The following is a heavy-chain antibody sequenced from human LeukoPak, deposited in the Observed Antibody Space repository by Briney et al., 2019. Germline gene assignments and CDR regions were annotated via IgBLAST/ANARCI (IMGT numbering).Heavy chain of an antibody. CDR3: AKESQQLPRLYYFDY. CDR1: GFTFSSYA. J-gene: IGHJ4*02. V-gene: IGHV3-23*01. D-gene: IGHD6-13*01. Sequence: AGGSLRLSCAASGFTFSSYAMSWVRQAPAKGLEWVSAISGSGGSTYYADSVKGRFTISRDNSKNTLYLQMNSLRAEDTAVYYCAKESQQLPRLYYFDYWGQGTLVTVSS. CDR2: ISGSGGST.